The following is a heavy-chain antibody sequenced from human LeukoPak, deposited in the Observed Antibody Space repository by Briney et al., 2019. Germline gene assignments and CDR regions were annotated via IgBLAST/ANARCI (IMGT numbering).Heavy chain of an antibody. J-gene: IGHJ4*02. CDR1: GFTFSSYA. Sequence: GRSLRLSCAASGFTFSSYAMHWVRQAPGKGLEWVAVISYDGSNKYYADSVKGRFTISRDNSKNTLYLQMNSLRAEDTAIYYCARGPSSQLRADYWGQGTLVTVSS. CDR2: ISYDGSNK. D-gene: IGHD1-1*01. CDR3: ARGPSSQLRADY. V-gene: IGHV3-30-3*01.